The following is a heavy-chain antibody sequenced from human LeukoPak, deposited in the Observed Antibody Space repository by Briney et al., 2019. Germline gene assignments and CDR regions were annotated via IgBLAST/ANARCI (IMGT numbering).Heavy chain of an antibody. Sequence: GGSLRLSCAASGFTFNRYGMHWVRQAPGKGLEWGAFTGSDGKKTFYGDSLNGRFTISRDNAKNSLYLQMNNLRAEDTAVYYCPLRGIAGRYAFHIWGQGTMVTVSS. D-gene: IGHD6-6*01. CDR2: TGSDGKKT. CDR3: PLRGIAGRYAFHI. J-gene: IGHJ3*02. V-gene: IGHV3-30*02. CDR1: GFTFNRYG.